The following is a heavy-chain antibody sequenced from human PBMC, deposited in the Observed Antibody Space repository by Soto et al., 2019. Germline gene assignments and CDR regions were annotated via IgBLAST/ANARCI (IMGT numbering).Heavy chain of an antibody. J-gene: IGHJ6*02. CDR1: GGSVSSGNYY. CDR2: IYYSGST. V-gene: IGHV4-61*01. D-gene: IGHD6-13*01. Sequence: QVQLQESGPGLVKPSETLSLTCTVSGGSVSSGNYYWSWIRQPPGKGLEWIAYIYYSGSTNYNPSLESRVTISVDTYKNQFSLKLSSVTAADTAVYYCARDASATYYYYYGMDVWGQGTTVTVSS. CDR3: ARDASATYYYYYGMDV.